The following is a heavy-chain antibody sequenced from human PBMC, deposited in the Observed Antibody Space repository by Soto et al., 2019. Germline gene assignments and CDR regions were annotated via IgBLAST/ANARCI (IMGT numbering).Heavy chain of an antibody. Sequence: PSETLSLTCTVSGDSISSYYWSWIRQPPGKGLEWIGYIYYSGSTNYNPSLKSRVTISVDTSKNQFSLKLSSVTAADTAVYYCAKDQLYIRGVIHNWFDPWGQGTLVTVSS. J-gene: IGHJ5*02. V-gene: IGHV4-59*12. D-gene: IGHD3-10*02. CDR1: GDSISSYY. CDR3: AKDQLYIRGVIHNWFDP. CDR2: IYYSGST.